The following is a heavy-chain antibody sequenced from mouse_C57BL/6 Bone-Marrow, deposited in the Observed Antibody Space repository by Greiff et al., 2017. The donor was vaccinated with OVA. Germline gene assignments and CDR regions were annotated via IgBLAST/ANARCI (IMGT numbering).Heavy chain of an antibody. CDR3: TRNYYGSREDAMDY. D-gene: IGHD1-1*01. V-gene: IGHV1-5*01. CDR2: IYPGNSDT. Sequence: EVQLQQSGTVLARPGASVKMSCKTSGYTFTSYWMHWVNQRPGQGLEWIGAIYPGNSDTSYNQKFKGKAKLTAVTSASTAYMELSSLTNEDSAVYYCTRNYYGSREDAMDYWGQGTSVTVSS. J-gene: IGHJ4*01. CDR1: GYTFTSYW.